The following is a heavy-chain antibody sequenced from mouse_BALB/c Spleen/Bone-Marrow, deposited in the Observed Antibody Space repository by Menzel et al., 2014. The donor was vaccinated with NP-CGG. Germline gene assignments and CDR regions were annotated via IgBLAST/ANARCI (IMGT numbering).Heavy chain of an antibody. CDR3: TRSYYGNYFDV. V-gene: IGHV1S81*02. CDR1: GYTFTSYY. CDR2: INPSNGGT. D-gene: IGHD2-1*01. Sequence: VQLQQSGAELVKPGASVKLSCKASGYTFTSYYMYWVKQRPGQGLEWIGEINPSNGGTNFNEKFKSKATLTVDKSSSTAYMQLSSLTSEDSAVYYCTRSYYGNYFDVWGAGTTVTVFS. J-gene: IGHJ1*01.